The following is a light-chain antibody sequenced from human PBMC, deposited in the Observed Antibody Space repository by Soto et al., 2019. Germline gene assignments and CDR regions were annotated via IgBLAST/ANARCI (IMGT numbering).Light chain of an antibody. CDR3: ETWDSNTLV. J-gene: IGLJ3*02. CDR1: SGHSSYI. CDR2: LEGSGSY. Sequence: QLVLTQSSSASASLGSSVKLTCTLSSGHSSYIIAWHQQQPGKAPRYLMKLEGSGSYHKGSGVPDRFSGSSSGADRYLTISNLQFEDEADYYCETWDSNTLVFGGGTKLTVL. V-gene: IGLV4-60*02.